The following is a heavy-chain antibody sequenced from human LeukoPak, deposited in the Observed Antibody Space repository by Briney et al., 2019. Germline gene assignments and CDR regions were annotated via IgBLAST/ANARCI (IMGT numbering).Heavy chain of an antibody. D-gene: IGHD2-15*01. Sequence: SQTLSLTCAISGDSVSSNSAAWNWIRQSPSRGLEWLGRTYYRSKWYNDYAVSVKSRITINPDTSKNQFSLRLNSVTPEDTAVYYCARDRETVGYCSGGSCYGGLFDPWGQGTLVTVSS. CDR3: ARDRETVGYCSGGSCYGGLFDP. V-gene: IGHV6-1*01. CDR2: TYYRSKWYN. J-gene: IGHJ5*02. CDR1: GDSVSSNSAA.